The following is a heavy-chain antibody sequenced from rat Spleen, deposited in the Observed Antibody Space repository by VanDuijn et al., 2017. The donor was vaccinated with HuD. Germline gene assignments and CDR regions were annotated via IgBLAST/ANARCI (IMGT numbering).Heavy chain of an antibody. Sequence: EVQLVESGGGLMQPGRSLKLSCVASGFTFNNYWMTWIRQAPGKGLEWVATISYDVAVTYYRDSVKGRCTISRDNAKSALYLQMDSLRSEDTATYYCAREFDYFDYWGQGVMVTVSS. CDR1: GFTFNNYW. V-gene: IGHV5-31*01. CDR3: AREFDYFDY. J-gene: IGHJ2*01. CDR2: ISYDVAVT.